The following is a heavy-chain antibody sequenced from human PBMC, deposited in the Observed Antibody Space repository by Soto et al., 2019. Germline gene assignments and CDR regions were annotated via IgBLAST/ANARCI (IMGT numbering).Heavy chain of an antibody. CDR1: GYTFTGYY. V-gene: IGHV1-18*04. Sequence: GASVKVSCKASGYTFTGYYMHWVRQAPGQGLEWVGWMSTYNENKVYAQKLQGRVAMTMDVATSTAYLDLGPLRSDDTAVYYCAKDAHEAAPSGVWGQGTMVTVSS. D-gene: IGHD2-15*01. CDR3: AKDAHEAAPSGV. CDR2: MSTYNENK. J-gene: IGHJ3*01.